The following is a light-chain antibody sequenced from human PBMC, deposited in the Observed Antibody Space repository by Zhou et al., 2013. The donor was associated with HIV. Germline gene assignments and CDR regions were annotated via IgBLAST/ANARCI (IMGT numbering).Light chain of an antibody. V-gene: IGKV1D-12*01. CDR2: TAS. CDR1: QAIGTS. Sequence: DIQMTQSPTSMSASVGDRVTITCRASQAIGTSLAWYQQKPGKAPILLIYTASTLQTGVPSRFSGSGSGTDFTLTISSLQPEDFATYYCQGVTIPSFGGGPRWTLN. J-gene: IGKJ4*01. CDR3: QGVTIPS.